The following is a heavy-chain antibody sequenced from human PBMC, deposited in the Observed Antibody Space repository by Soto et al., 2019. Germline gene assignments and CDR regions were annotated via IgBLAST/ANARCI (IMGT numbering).Heavy chain of an antibody. J-gene: IGHJ4*02. D-gene: IGHD3-10*01. Sequence: PSETLSLTCTVSGGSISSNTHYWGWIRQPPGRGLEWIGNIYYSGTTYYNPSLKSRVTISVDTSKNLFSLELSSVTAADTAVFYCARFLAGYFDYWGQGTLVTV. CDR1: GGSISSNTHY. V-gene: IGHV4-39*01. CDR2: IYYSGTT. CDR3: ARFLAGYFDY.